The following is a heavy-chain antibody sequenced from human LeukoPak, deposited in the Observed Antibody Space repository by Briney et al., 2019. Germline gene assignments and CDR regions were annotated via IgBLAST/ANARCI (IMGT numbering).Heavy chain of an antibody. Sequence: PGGSLRLSCAASGFTVISDYMSWVRQAPGKGLEWVSVIYSGDTTYYADSVRGRFIISRDNSKNTLYLQMNSLRAEDTAVYYCARVKYCSAGSCYAAFDIWGQGTMVTVSS. CDR2: IYSGDTT. V-gene: IGHV3-66*01. J-gene: IGHJ3*02. CDR1: GFTVISDY. CDR3: ARVKYCSAGSCYAAFDI. D-gene: IGHD2-15*01.